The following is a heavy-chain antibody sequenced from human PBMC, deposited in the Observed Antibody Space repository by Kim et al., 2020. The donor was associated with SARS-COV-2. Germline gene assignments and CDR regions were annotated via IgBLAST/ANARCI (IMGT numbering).Heavy chain of an antibody. Sequence: SETLSLTCTVSGGSISSSSYYWGWIRQPPGKGLEWIGSIYYSGSTYYNPSLKSRVTISVDTSKNQFSLKLSSVTAADTAVYYCARREIFGVVSNWFDPWGQGTLVTVSS. J-gene: IGHJ5*02. CDR1: GGSISSSSYY. CDR3: ARREIFGVVSNWFDP. V-gene: IGHV4-39*01. CDR2: IYYSGST. D-gene: IGHD3-3*01.